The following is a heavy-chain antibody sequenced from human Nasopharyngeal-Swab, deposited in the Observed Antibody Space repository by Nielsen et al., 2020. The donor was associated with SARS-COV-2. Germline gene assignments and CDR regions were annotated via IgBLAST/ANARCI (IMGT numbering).Heavy chain of an antibody. J-gene: IGHJ3*02. CDR2: IYHSGST. CDR1: GGSISSSNW. D-gene: IGHD1-26*01. Sequence: GSLRLSCAVSGGSISSSNWWSWVRQPPGKGLEWIGEIYHSGSTNYNPSLKSRVTISVDESKNQFSLKLSSVTAADTAVYFCARDVVGATTTDAFDIWGQWTMVTVSS. V-gene: IGHV4-4*01. CDR3: ARDVVGATTTDAFDI.